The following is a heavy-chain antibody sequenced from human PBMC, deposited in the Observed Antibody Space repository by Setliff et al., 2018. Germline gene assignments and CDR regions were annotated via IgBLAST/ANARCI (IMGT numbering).Heavy chain of an antibody. D-gene: IGHD6-19*01. V-gene: IGHV4-4*07. Sequence: PSETLSLTCTVSGGSISSYYWSWIRQPAGEGLEWIGHIYIGGSANYNPSLKSRVTMSIDTSKNQFSLKLNSVTAADMAVYYCAREQWLDPPGYYYMDVRAKGTTVTVSS. CDR1: GGSISSYY. CDR2: IYIGGSA. J-gene: IGHJ6*03. CDR3: AREQWLDPPGYYYMDV.